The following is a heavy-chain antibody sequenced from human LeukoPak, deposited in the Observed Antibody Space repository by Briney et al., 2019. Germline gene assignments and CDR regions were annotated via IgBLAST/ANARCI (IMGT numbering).Heavy chain of an antibody. V-gene: IGHV5-51*01. CDR1: GYNFSNYW. Sequence: GESLKISCKGSGYNFSNYWIGWVRQMPGKGLEWMGIIYPGYSDTRYSPSFQGQVTISADKSISTGYLQWSSLEASDTAMYYCARRGGRGWFDPWGQGTLVTVSS. CDR3: ARRGGRGWFDP. CDR2: IYPGYSDT. D-gene: IGHD3-16*01. J-gene: IGHJ5*02.